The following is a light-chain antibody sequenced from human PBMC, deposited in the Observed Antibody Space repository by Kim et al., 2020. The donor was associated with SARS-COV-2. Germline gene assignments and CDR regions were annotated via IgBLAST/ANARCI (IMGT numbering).Light chain of an antibody. J-gene: IGKJ1*01. V-gene: IGKV1-39*01. Sequence: IQMTQSPSSLSAFVGDRVTITCRASQSVNSYLNWYRQKPGKAPELLISGSSILQSGVPSRFSGSGSGTDFTFTISSLHPDDFATYYCQQSFNAPRTFGPGTKVDIK. CDR1: QSVNSY. CDR2: GSS. CDR3: QQSFNAPRT.